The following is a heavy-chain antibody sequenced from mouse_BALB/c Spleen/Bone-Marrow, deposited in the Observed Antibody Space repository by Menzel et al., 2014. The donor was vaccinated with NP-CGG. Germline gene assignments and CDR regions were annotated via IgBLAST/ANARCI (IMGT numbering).Heavy chain of an antibody. D-gene: IGHD2-2*01. CDR3: AMWLRRDYYAMDY. CDR2: IYPGNVNT. Sequence: VQLQQSGPELVKPGVSVRISCKASGYTFTRYYIQWMKQRPGQGLEWIGWIYPGNVNTKYNEKFKGKATLTADKSSSTAYMQLSSLTSEDSAVYFCAMWLRRDYYAMDYWGQGTSVTVSS. J-gene: IGHJ4*01. V-gene: IGHV1S56*01. CDR1: GYTFTRYY.